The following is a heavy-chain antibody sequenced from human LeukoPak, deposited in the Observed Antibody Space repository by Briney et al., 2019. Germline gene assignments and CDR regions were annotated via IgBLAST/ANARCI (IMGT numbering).Heavy chain of an antibody. Sequence: ASVKVSCKASGYTFTSYGISWVRQAPGQGLEWMGWISAYNGNTNYAQKLQGRVTITADKSTSTAYMELSSLRSEDTAVYYCARDGCSSTSCYDGYYFDYWGQGTLVTVSS. V-gene: IGHV1-18*01. CDR1: GYTFTSYG. CDR2: ISAYNGNT. CDR3: ARDGCSSTSCYDGYYFDY. J-gene: IGHJ4*02. D-gene: IGHD2-2*01.